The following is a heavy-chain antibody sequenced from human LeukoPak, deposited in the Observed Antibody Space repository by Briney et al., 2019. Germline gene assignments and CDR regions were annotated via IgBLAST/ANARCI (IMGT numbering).Heavy chain of an antibody. CDR1: GFTFSTYG. Sequence: PGGSLRLSCAASGFTFSTYGMSWVRQAPGKGLEWAAAITGSGGSTFYADSVKGRFTISRDNSKNTLFLQMNSLTAEDTAVYYCAKVYYYDSSGYLSGNDAFDIWGQGTMVTVSS. D-gene: IGHD3-22*01. V-gene: IGHV3-23*01. CDR3: AKVYYYDSSGYLSGNDAFDI. CDR2: ITGSGGST. J-gene: IGHJ3*02.